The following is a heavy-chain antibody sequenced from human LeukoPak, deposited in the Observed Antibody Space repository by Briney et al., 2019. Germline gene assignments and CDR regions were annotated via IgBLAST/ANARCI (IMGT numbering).Heavy chain of an antibody. CDR2: IKQDGSEK. V-gene: IGHV3-7*01. CDR3: AREGGYCSGGSCYRGAFDI. Sequence: QSGGSLRLSCAASGFTFSSYWMTWVRQAPGKGLEWVANIKQDGSEKYSVDSVKGRFTISRDNAKNSLYLQMNSLRAEDTAVYYCAREGGYCSGGSCYRGAFDIWGQGTMVTVSS. J-gene: IGHJ3*02. CDR1: GFTFSSYW. D-gene: IGHD2-15*01.